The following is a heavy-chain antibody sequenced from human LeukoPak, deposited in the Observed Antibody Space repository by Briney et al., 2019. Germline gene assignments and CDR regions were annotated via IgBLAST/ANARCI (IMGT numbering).Heavy chain of an antibody. Sequence: GASVKVSCKASGGTFSSYAISWVRQAPGQGLEWMGRIIPILGIANYAQKFQGRATITADKSTSTAYMELSSLRSEDTAVYYCARGPGTYNWFDPWGQGTLVTVSS. J-gene: IGHJ5*02. CDR1: GGTFSSYA. V-gene: IGHV1-69*04. CDR3: ARGPGTYNWFDP. D-gene: IGHD1-14*01. CDR2: IIPILGIA.